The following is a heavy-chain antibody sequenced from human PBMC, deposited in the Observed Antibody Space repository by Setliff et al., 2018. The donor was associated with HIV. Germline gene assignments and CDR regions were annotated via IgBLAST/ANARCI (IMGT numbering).Heavy chain of an antibody. V-gene: IGHV4-59*08. J-gene: IGHJ6*04. CDR3: ATFVPRTSASRPVDV. Sequence: SETLSLTCSVSGGSISGYYLSWIRQPPGKGLECIGYIYYSGSANYNPSLKGRVTISVDTSKNQFSLKLTSVTAADTAVYFCATFVPRTSASRPVDVWGKGTTVTVSS. CDR1: GGSISGYY. D-gene: IGHD2-2*01. CDR2: IYYSGSA.